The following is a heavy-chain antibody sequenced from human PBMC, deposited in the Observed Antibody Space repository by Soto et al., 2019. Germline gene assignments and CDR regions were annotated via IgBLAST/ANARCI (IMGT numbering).Heavy chain of an antibody. CDR3: ARSRENCGDYWFDT. CDR1: GGSISSYY. CDR2: IYTSGST. D-gene: IGHD4-17*01. Sequence: SETLSLTCTVSGGSISSYYWSWIRQPAGKGLEWIGRIYTSGSTNYNPSLKSRVTMSVDTSKNQFSLKLSSVTAADTAVYYCARSRENCGDYWFDTWGQGTLVTVSA. J-gene: IGHJ5*02. V-gene: IGHV4-4*07.